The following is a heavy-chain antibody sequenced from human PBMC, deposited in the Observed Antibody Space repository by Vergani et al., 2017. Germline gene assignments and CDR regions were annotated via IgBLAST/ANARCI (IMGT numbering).Heavy chain of an antibody. CDR2: IYPGNSET. J-gene: IGHJ6*03. CDR1: GYSFSRNW. V-gene: IGHV5-51*03. Sequence: EVQLVQSGAAVKKPGESLEISCKGSGYSFSRNWIAWVRERPGQGLEWMGMIYPGNSETRNNPSFRGQVTMSVDKSIRTAYLRWSSLKASDSAMYYCARVYCRSMSCAGTNYFYHIDVWGKGTTVTVS. CDR3: ARVYCRSMSCAGTNYFYHIDV. D-gene: IGHD3-3*02.